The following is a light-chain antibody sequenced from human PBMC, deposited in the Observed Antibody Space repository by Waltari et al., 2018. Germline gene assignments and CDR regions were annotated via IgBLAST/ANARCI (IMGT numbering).Light chain of an antibody. V-gene: IGLV2-14*01. J-gene: IGLJ3*02. CDR2: EVS. Sequence: QSALTQPASVSGSPGPSITIPCTGPSSDVGGYRYVSWYQHHPGKAPKLIIYEVSHRPSGVSDRFSGSKSGNTASLTISGLQAEDEADYYCDSYTSSSTRVFGGGTTLTVL. CDR1: SSDVGGYRY. CDR3: DSYTSSSTRV.